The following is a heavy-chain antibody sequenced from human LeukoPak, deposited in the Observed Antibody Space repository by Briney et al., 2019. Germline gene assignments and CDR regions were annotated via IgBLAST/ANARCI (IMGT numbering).Heavy chain of an antibody. V-gene: IGHV4-59*01. CDR1: GGSISSYY. Sequence: PSETLSLTCTVSGGSISSYYWSWIRQPPGKGLEWIGYIYYSGSTNYNPSLKSRVTISVDTSKNQFSLKLSSVTAADTAVYYCARDAPGYSYGHNWGQGTLVTVSS. D-gene: IGHD5-18*01. CDR3: ARDAPGYSYGHN. J-gene: IGHJ4*02. CDR2: IYYSGST.